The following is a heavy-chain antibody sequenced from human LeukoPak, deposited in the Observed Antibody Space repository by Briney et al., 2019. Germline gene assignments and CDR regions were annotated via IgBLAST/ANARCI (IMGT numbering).Heavy chain of an antibody. CDR2: IYYSGST. D-gene: IGHD5-18*01. J-gene: IGHJ4*02. V-gene: IGHV4-61*01. CDR1: GGSISSSSYY. Sequence: SETLSLTCTVSGGSISSSSYYWSWIRQPPGKGREWIGYIYYSGSTNYNPSLKRRVTISVDTSKNQFSLKLSSVTAADTAVYYCARDALGYSSDYWGQGTLVTVSS. CDR3: ARDALGYSSDY.